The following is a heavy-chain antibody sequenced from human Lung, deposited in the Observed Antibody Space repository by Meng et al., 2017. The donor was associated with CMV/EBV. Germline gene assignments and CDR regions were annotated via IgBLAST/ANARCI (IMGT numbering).Heavy chain of an antibody. CDR3: ASQGGERGS. J-gene: IGHJ5*02. V-gene: IGHV3-21*01. CDR2: ISTSSTYI. CDR1: GVTFSTYS. Sequence: LILSCAASGVTFSTYSMNWVRQAPGKGLECVSSISTSSTYIYYADSVKGRFTISRDNAKNSLYLQMNSLRAEDTAVYYCASQGGERGSWGQGTLVTVSS. D-gene: IGHD3-16*01.